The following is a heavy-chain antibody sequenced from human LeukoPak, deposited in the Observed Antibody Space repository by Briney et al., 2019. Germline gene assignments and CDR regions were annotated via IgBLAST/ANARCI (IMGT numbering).Heavy chain of an antibody. Sequence: GGSLRLSCAASGFTVSSNYMSWVRQAPGKGLEWVANIKQDGSEKYYVDSVKGRFTISRDNAKNSLYLQMNSLRAEDTAVYYCARPYSSSWHDAFDIWGQGTMVTVSS. CDR3: ARPYSSSWHDAFDI. J-gene: IGHJ3*02. V-gene: IGHV3-7*01. D-gene: IGHD6-13*01. CDR1: GFTVSSNY. CDR2: IKQDGSEK.